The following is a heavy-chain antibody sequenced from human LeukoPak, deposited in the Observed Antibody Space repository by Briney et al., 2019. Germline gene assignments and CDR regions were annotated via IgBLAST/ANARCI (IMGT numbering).Heavy chain of an antibody. V-gene: IGHV3-30*18. CDR3: AKGGTWIQLWSHAFDI. CDR2: ISYDGNNK. CDR1: GFTFSSYG. D-gene: IGHD5-18*01. Sequence: GGSLRLSCAASGFTFSSYGMHWVRQAPGKGLEWVAVISYDGNNKYYADSVKGRFTISRDNSKNTLYLQMNSLRAEDTAVYYCAKGGTWIQLWSHAFDIWGQGTMVTVSS. J-gene: IGHJ3*02.